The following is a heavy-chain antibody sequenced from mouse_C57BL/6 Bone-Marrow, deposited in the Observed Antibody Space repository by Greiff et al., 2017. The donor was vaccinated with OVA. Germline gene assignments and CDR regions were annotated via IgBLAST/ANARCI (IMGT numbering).Heavy chain of an antibody. CDR1: GFSLSTFGMG. J-gene: IGHJ2*01. CDR2: IWWDDDK. D-gene: IGHD1-1*01. CDR3: ARSSSYYGSSQYYFDY. Sequence: QVTLKESGPGILQPSQTLSLTCSFSGFSLSTFGMGVGWIRQPSGKGLEWLAHIWWDDDKYYNPALKSRLTISKDTSKNQVFLKIANVDTADTATYYCARSSSYYGSSQYYFDYWGQGTTLTVSS. V-gene: IGHV8-8*01.